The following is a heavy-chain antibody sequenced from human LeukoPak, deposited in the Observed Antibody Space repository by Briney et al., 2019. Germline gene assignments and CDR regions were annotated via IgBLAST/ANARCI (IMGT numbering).Heavy chain of an antibody. D-gene: IGHD5-12*01. Sequence: PGGSLRLSCAASGFTVSSNYMSWVRQAPGKGLEWVSVIYSGGSTYYADSVKGRFTISRDNSKNTLYLQTNSLRAEDTALYYCAKGHVQTNGNSGYRYDYWGQGTLVTVSS. J-gene: IGHJ4*02. CDR1: GFTVSSNY. V-gene: IGHV3-66*01. CDR2: IYSGGST. CDR3: AKGHVQTNGNSGYRYDY.